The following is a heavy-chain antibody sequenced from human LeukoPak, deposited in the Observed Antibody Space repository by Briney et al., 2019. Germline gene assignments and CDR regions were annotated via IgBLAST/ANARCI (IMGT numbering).Heavy chain of an antibody. J-gene: IGHJ4*02. CDR3: AREIIAATLDG. Sequence: GGSLRLSCAASGFTFSSYWMSWVRQAPGKGLEWVASISGSNGYFYYADSVKGRFTISRDNARNSLFLQMNSLTAEDTAVYYCAREIIAATLDGWGQGTLVIVSS. CDR1: GFTFSSYW. CDR2: ISGSNGYF. D-gene: IGHD1-26*01. V-gene: IGHV3-21*01.